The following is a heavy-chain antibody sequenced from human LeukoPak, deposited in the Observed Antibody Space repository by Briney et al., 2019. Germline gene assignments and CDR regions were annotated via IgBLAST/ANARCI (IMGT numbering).Heavy chain of an antibody. J-gene: IGHJ4*02. D-gene: IGHD2-2*03. CDR1: GGSISGYY. V-gene: IGHV4-59*01. CDR2: IYYSGST. Sequence: PSGTLSLTCTVSGGSISGYYWSWIRQPPGKGLEWIGYIYYSGSTNYNPSLKSRVTISVDTSKNQFSLKLSSVTAADTAVYYCARAPEVVIVAPHFDYWGQGTLVTVSS. CDR3: ARAPEVVIVAPHFDY.